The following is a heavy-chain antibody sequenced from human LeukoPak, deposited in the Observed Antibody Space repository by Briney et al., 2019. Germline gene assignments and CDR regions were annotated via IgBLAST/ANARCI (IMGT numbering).Heavy chain of an antibody. CDR2: ISSSGSTI. CDR3: ARERFDYGDSDFDY. J-gene: IGHJ4*02. D-gene: IGHD4-17*01. Sequence: PGGSLRLSCAASGFTFSSYSMNWVRQAPGKGLEWVSYISSSGSTIYYADSVKGRFTISRDNAKNSLYLQMNSLRAEDTAVYYCARERFDYGDSDFDYWGQGTLVTVSS. V-gene: IGHV3-48*04. CDR1: GFTFSSYS.